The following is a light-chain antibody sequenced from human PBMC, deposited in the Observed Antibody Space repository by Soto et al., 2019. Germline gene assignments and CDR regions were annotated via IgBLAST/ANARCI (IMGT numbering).Light chain of an antibody. CDR2: QDS. J-gene: IGLJ2*01. Sequence: SYELTQPPSVSVSPGQTASITCSGDKLGDKYACWYQQKAGQSPVVVINQDSERPSGIPERFSGSNSGNTATLTISGTQAMDEADYYCQAWDSSTVVFGGGTKLTVL. CDR1: KLGDKY. V-gene: IGLV3-1*01. CDR3: QAWDSSTVV.